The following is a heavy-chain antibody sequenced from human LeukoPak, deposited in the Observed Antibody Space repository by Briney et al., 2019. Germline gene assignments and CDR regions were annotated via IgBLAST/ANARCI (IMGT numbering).Heavy chain of an antibody. CDR1: GGSFSDYY. CDR2: INHSGST. V-gene: IGHV4-34*01. D-gene: IGHD6-13*01. J-gene: IGHJ3*02. Sequence: SETLSLTCAVYGGSFSDYYWSWVRQPPGKGLEWIGEINHSGSTNYNPSLKSRVTISVDTSKNQFSLKLSSVTAADTAVYYCARRNPGIEAFDIWGQGTMVTVSS. CDR3: ARRNPGIEAFDI.